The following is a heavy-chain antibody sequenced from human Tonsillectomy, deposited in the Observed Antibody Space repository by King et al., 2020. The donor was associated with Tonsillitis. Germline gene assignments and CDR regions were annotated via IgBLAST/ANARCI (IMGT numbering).Heavy chain of an antibody. D-gene: IGHD4-23*01. CDR2: IYYSGST. J-gene: IGHJ4*02. CDR3: AREGVTRSFDY. V-gene: IGHV4-61*01. Sequence: QLQESGPGLVKPSETLSLTCTVSGGSVSSGSYYWSWIRQPPGKGLEWIGYIYYSGSTNYNPSLKSRVTISVDTSKNQFSLKLSSVTAADTAVYYCAREGVTRSFDYWGQGTPVTVSS. CDR1: GGSVSSGSYY.